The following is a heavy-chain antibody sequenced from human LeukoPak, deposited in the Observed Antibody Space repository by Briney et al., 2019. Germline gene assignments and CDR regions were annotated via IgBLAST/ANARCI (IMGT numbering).Heavy chain of an antibody. D-gene: IGHD6-19*01. CDR2: MDDSGST. CDR3: ARHSSGSGGAFQY. J-gene: IGHJ4*02. CDR1: GGSISSYY. Sequence: SETLSLTCTVSGGSISSYYWSWIRQPPGKGLEWIGYMDDSGSTNYNPSLTSRVTISEDTSKDQLSLKLGSVTAADTAVYYCARHSSGSGGAFQYWGQGTPVTVSS. V-gene: IGHV4-59*08.